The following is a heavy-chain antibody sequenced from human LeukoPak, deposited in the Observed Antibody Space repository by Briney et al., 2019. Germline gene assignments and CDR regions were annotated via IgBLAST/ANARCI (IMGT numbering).Heavy chain of an antibody. D-gene: IGHD3-16*01. Sequence: SETLSLTXTVSGGSISSYYWSWIWQPPGKGLAWIGYIYYSGSTDYNPSLKSRVTISVDTSKNQFSLKLSSVTAADTAVYYCARDSYEKVLWGQGTLVTVSS. J-gene: IGHJ4*02. V-gene: IGHV4-59*12. CDR1: GGSISSYY. CDR2: IYYSGST. CDR3: ARDSYEKVL.